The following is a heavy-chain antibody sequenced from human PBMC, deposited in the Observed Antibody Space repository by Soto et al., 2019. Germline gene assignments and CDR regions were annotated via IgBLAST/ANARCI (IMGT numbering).Heavy chain of an antibody. J-gene: IGHJ6*02. CDR1: VASITNYN. CDR2: IGYSGAS. D-gene: IGHD3-10*01. CDR3: ARHGFGSLHGLVDV. Sequence: QVQLQESGPGLVKPSETLSLTCTVSVASITNYNSSWFRQSPGKGREWIGYIGYSGASAYNLSLKRRVTMSVDTSKTQFSLMLESVTATDTTVYYCARHGFGSLHGLVDVWGQGTTVIVSS. V-gene: IGHV4-59*08.